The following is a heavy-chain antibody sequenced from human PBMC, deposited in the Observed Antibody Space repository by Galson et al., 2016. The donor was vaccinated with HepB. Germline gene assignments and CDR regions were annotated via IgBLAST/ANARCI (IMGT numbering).Heavy chain of an antibody. CDR1: GFTFSSYA. V-gene: IGHV3-23*01. D-gene: IGHD1-20*01. J-gene: IGHJ4*02. CDR2: ISGSGATT. CDR3: AKAGVTGTNRYFDY. Sequence: SLRLSCAASGFTFSSYAMNWVRQAPGRGLEWGSSISGSGATTYYADAVKGRFTISRDNSKTTLYLQMNSLRAEDTAVYYCAKAGVTGTNRYFDYWGQGTLVTVSS.